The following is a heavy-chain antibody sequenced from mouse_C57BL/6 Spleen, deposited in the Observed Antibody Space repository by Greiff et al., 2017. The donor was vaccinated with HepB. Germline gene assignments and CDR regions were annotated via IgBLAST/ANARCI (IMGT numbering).Heavy chain of an antibody. CDR1: GYSITSGYY. D-gene: IGHD1-1*01. CDR3: ASGYYYGSSYGWYFDV. CDR2: ISYDGSN. Sequence: EVQLQQSGPGLVKPSQSLSLTCSVTGYSITSGYYWNWIRQFPGNKLEWMGYISYDGSNNYNPSLKNRISITRDTSKNQFFLKLNSVTTEDTATYYCASGYYYGSSYGWYFDVWGTGTTVTVSS. V-gene: IGHV3-6*01. J-gene: IGHJ1*03.